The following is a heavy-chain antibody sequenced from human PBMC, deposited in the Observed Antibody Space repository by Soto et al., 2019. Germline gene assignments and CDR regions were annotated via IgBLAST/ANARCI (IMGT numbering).Heavy chain of an antibody. V-gene: IGHV1-69*13. CDR2: IIPFFGAP. D-gene: IGHD2-8*01. J-gene: IGHJ6*02. CDR1: GCTFSTYA. CDR3: ARELSNPYYYYDMDV. Sequence: SVNVSCKASGCTFSTYAFSCVRQAPGQVLEWMGGIIPFFGAPNSAQKFRGRLTITADESTTTVYMELSSLRSDDTAVYYCARELSNPYYYYDMDVWGQGTTVTVSS.